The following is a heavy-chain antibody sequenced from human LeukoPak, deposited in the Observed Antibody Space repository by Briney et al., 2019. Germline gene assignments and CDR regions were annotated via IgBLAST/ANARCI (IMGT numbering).Heavy chain of an antibody. Sequence: GGSLRLSCAASGLTFDSYGMSWVRQAPGKGLEWVSGISGSGGSTYHADSVKGRFTISRDNSKNTLYLQMNSLRAEDTAVYYCAKTTNYYYYYMDVWGKGTTVTISS. J-gene: IGHJ6*03. V-gene: IGHV3-23*01. CDR1: GLTFDSYG. D-gene: IGHD4-17*01. CDR3: AKTTNYYYYYMDV. CDR2: ISGSGGST.